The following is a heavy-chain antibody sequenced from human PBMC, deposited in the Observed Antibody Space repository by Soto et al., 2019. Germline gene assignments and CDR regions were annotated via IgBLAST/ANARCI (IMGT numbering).Heavy chain of an antibody. D-gene: IGHD3-9*01. J-gene: IGHJ6*02. CDR2: VSTTGAT. Sequence: PSETLSLTCTVSDDFISSYYWHWIRQPAGKELEWIWRVSTTGATNYNHSLERRVIMAVDTTMKLVSLKLASVTAADTAGDFCARVDYEILTGSYGLDVWGEGTTLT. V-gene: IGHV4-4*07. CDR3: ARVDYEILTGSYGLDV. CDR1: DDFISSYY.